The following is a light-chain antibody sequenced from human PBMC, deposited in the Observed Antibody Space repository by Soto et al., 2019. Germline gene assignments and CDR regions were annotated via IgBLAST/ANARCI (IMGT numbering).Light chain of an antibody. CDR2: DVR. J-gene: IGLJ2*01. Sequence: QSALTQPASVSGSPGQSITISCTGTSSDVSGYNYVSWYQQHPGTAPKLMIYDVRNRPSGVSNRFSGSKSGNTASLTISGLQAEDEADYYCSSYTRSSTPVFGGGTKVTVL. CDR1: SSDVSGYNY. V-gene: IGLV2-14*03. CDR3: SSYTRSSTPV.